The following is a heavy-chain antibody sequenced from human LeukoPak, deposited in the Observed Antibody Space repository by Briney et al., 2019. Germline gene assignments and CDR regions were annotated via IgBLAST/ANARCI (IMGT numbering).Heavy chain of an antibody. D-gene: IGHD6-13*01. CDR2: INPNSGGT. Sequence: ASVKVSCKASGYTFTGYYMHWVRQAPGQGLEWMGWINPNSGGTNYAQKFQGRVTMTRDTSISTAYMELSRLSSDDTAVYYCASRDIAAATSFDYWGQGTLVTVSS. CDR1: GYTFTGYY. V-gene: IGHV1-2*02. CDR3: ASRDIAAATSFDY. J-gene: IGHJ4*02.